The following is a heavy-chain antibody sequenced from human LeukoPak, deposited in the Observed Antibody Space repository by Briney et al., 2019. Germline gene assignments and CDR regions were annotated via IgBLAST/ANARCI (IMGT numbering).Heavy chain of an antibody. Sequence: ASVKVSCKASGYTFTSYYMHWVRQAPGQGLEWMGIINPSGGSTSYAQKFQGRVTMTTDTSTSTAYMELRSLRSDDTAVYYCARNWVYCTNGVCCKPLDLYYYMDVWGKGTTVTISS. CDR3: ARNWVYCTNGVCCKPLDLYYYMDV. CDR1: GYTFTSYY. J-gene: IGHJ6*03. V-gene: IGHV1-46*01. CDR2: INPSGGST. D-gene: IGHD2-8*01.